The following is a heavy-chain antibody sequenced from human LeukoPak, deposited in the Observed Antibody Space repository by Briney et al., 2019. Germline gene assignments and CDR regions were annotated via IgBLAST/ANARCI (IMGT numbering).Heavy chain of an antibody. CDR3: ARLRDWVLDY. D-gene: IGHD5-24*01. CDR1: GGSISSSAYY. J-gene: IGHJ4*02. Sequence: PSETLSLTCNVSGGSISSSAYYWGWIRQPPGEGLESIGSMYYSGSTYYNPSLKSRVSISVDTSKNQFSLKLSSVTAADTAVYYCARLRDWVLDYWGQGTLVTVSS. CDR2: MYYSGST. V-gene: IGHV4-39*01.